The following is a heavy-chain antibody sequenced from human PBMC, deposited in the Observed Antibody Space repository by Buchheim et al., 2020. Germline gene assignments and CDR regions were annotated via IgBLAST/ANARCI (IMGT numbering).Heavy chain of an antibody. CDR1: GFTFSSYE. J-gene: IGHJ4*02. CDR2: ISSSGSTI. Sequence: EVQLVESGGGLVQPGGSLRLSCAASGFTFSSYEMNWVRQAPGKGLEWVSYISSSGSTIYYADSVKGRFTISRDNAKNSLYLQMNSLRAGDTAVYYCARDSGYDSSGYYLSERGFGYWGQGTL. D-gene: IGHD3-22*01. V-gene: IGHV3-48*03. CDR3: ARDSGYDSSGYYLSERGFGY.